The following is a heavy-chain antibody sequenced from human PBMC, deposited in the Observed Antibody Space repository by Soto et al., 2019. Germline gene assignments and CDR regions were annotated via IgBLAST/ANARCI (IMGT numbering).Heavy chain of an antibody. CDR3: ARDNGYSGYDRYYGMDV. D-gene: IGHD5-12*01. CDR2: IWYDGSNK. Sequence: GGSLRLSCATSGFTFSSYCIHWVRPAPGKGLEWVAVIWYDGSNKKYSDSVKGRFTISRDNSKNTLYLKMNSLRAEDTAVYYCARDNGYSGYDRYYGMDVWGQGTTVTVSS. CDR1: GFTFSSYC. J-gene: IGHJ6*02. V-gene: IGHV3-33*08.